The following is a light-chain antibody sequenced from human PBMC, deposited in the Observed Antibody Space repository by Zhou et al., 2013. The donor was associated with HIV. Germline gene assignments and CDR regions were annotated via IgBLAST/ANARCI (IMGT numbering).Light chain of an antibody. CDR1: QSISNW. V-gene: IGKV1-5*03. CDR3: QHYNTYSGT. Sequence: DIEMTQSLSALSASVGDKVTITCRASQSISNWLAWYQQKPGRAPKLLIYKASTLESGVPSRFSGSGSGTEFTLTISSLQPDDFATYYCQHYNTYSGTFGQGTKVDIK. CDR2: KAS. J-gene: IGKJ1*01.